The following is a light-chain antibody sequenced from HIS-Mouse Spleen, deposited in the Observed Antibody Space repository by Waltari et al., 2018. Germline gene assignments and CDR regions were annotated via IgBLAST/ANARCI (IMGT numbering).Light chain of an antibody. CDR3: QTINSYPPT. V-gene: IGKV1-9*01. J-gene: IGKJ1*01. Sequence: DIQVTQSPSFLSASVGDRVTITCRASHGISSYLSWYQQKPVKAPKLLMYAASTLQRGVPSRCSGSGSRTEFTLTISSLQPEDFATYDCQTINSYPPTFGQGTKVEIK. CDR2: AAS. CDR1: HGISSY.